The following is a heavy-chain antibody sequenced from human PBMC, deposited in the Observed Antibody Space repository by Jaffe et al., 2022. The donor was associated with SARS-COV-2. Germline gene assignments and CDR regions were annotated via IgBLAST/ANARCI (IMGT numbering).Heavy chain of an antibody. CDR2: IDTSSVTK. CDR1: GFTFSTYS. V-gene: IGHV3-48*01. J-gene: IGHJ5*02. D-gene: IGHD3-22*01. Sequence: DVQLVESGGDLVQPGGSLRLSCAASGFTFSTYSMNWVRQAPGTGLQWVAYIDTSSVTKYYADSVEGRFTISRENGKNSLFLQMNSLRAEDTAVYYCARIVYDSRGYLGWFDPWGQGTLVTVSS. CDR3: ARIVYDSRGYLGWFDP.